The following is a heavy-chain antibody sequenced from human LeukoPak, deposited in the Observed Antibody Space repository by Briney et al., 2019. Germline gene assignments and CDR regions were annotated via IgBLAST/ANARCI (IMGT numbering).Heavy chain of an antibody. V-gene: IGHV4-30-4*01. CDR1: GGSISSGDYY. Sequence: SETLSLTCTVSGGSISSGDYYWSWIRQPPGTGLEWIGYIYYSGSTYYNPSLKSRVTISVDTSKNQFSLKLSSVTAADTAVYYCASIVVVSAAIDYWGQGTLVTVSS. CDR2: IYYSGST. J-gene: IGHJ4*02. D-gene: IGHD2-2*01. CDR3: ASIVVVSAAIDY.